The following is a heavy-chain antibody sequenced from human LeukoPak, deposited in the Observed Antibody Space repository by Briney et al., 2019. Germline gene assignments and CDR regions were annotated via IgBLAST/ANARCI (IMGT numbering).Heavy chain of an antibody. J-gene: IGHJ3*02. D-gene: IGHD1-26*01. CDR1: GFTFSSYE. Sequence: GGSLRLSCAASGFTFSSYEMNWVRQAPGKGLEWVSYISSSGSTIYYADSVKGRFTISRDNSKNTLYLQMNSLRGEDTAVYYCARGGSYLSAFDIWGQGTMVTVSS. CDR2: ISSSGSTI. CDR3: ARGGSYLSAFDI. V-gene: IGHV3-48*03.